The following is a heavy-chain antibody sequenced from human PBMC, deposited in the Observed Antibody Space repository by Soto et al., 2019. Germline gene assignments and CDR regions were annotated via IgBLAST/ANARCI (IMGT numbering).Heavy chain of an antibody. D-gene: IGHD3-3*01. CDR3: ARASPYYDFWSGYFQTFDY. Sequence: SXTLSLTCTVSGGSISSYYWSCIRQPPFKGLEWIWYIYYSGSTNYNPSLKSRVTISVDTSKNQFSLKLSAVTAADTAVYYCARASPYYDFWSGYFQTFDYWGQGTLVTVSS. J-gene: IGHJ4*02. V-gene: IGHV4-59*01. CDR1: GGSISSYY. CDR2: IYYSGST.